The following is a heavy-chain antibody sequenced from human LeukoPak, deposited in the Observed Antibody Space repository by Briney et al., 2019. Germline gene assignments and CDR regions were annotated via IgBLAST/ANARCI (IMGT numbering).Heavy chain of an antibody. J-gene: IGHJ5*02. Sequence: PGGSLRLSCAASGFTFSSYAMSWVRQAPGKGLEWVSAISGSGGSTYYADSVKGRFTISRDNSKNTLYLQMNSLRAEDTAVYYCAKPMGRGVLWFGELFGNWFDPWGQGTLVTVSS. CDR3: AKPMGRGVLWFGELFGNWFDP. V-gene: IGHV3-23*01. D-gene: IGHD3-10*01. CDR2: ISGSGGST. CDR1: GFTFSSYA.